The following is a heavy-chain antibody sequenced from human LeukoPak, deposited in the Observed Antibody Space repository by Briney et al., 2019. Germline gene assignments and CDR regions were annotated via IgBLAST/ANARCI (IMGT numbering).Heavy chain of an antibody. V-gene: IGHV4-39*01. Sequence: SETLSLTCTVSGRSISSSSYYWGWIRQPPGKGLEWIGSIYYSGSTYYNPSLKSRVTISVDTSKNQFSLKLSSVTAADTAVYYCARGSYDFWSGWTDWFDPWGQGTLVTVSS. CDR1: GRSISSSSYY. J-gene: IGHJ5*02. CDR2: IYYSGST. D-gene: IGHD3-3*01. CDR3: ARGSYDFWSGWTDWFDP.